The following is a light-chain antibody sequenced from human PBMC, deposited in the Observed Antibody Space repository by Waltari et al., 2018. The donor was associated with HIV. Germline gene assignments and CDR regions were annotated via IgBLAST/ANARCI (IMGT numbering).Light chain of an antibody. V-gene: IGLV1-44*01. CDR1: SSNIGSTS. CDR2: NNN. J-gene: IGLJ2*01. Sequence: QSVLTQPPSASGTPGQRVTISCSGSSSNIGSTSVNWYQQLPGTAPKLLIYNNNERPSGVPDRFSGSRSGTSASLAISGLQSEDEADYYCAAWDDSLSGRVFGGGTKLTVL. CDR3: AAWDDSLSGRV.